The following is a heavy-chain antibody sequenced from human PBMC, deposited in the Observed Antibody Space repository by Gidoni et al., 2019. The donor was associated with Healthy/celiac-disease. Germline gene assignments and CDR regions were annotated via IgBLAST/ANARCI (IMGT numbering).Heavy chain of an antibody. CDR2: ISGSGGST. V-gene: IGHV3-23*01. J-gene: IGHJ4*02. CDR3: AKDRLTYSSGWYKFDY. D-gene: IGHD6-19*01. CDR1: GFTLSSYA. Sequence: EVQLLESGGGLVQPGGSLRLSCAASGFTLSSYAMSWVRQAPGKWLEWVSAISGSGGSTYYADSVKGRFTISRDNSKNTLYLQMNSLRAEDTAVYYCAKDRLTYSSGWYKFDYWGQGTLVTVSS.